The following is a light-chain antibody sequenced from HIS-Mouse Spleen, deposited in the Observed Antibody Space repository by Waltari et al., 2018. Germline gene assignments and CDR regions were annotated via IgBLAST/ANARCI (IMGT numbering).Light chain of an antibody. Sequence: DIQMTQSPSTLSASVGDRVTITCRASQSISSWLAWYQPKPGKAPKLLIYKASSLESGVPSRFSGSGSGTEFTLTISSLQPDDFATYYCQQYNSYSYTFGQGTKLDIK. V-gene: IGKV1-5*03. CDR2: KAS. CDR1: QSISSW. J-gene: IGKJ2*01. CDR3: QQYNSYSYT.